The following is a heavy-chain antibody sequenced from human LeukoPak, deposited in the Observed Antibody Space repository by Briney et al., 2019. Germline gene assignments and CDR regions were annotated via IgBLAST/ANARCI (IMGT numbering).Heavy chain of an antibody. D-gene: IGHD3-22*01. V-gene: IGHV3-23*01. CDR3: AKDYYDSSGYYVSY. Sequence: GGSLRLSCAASGFTFSSYAMSWVRQAPGKGLEWASAISGSGGSTYYADSVKGRFTISRDNSKNTLYLQMNSLRAEDTAVYYCAKDYYDSSGYYVSYWGQGTLVTVSS. J-gene: IGHJ4*02. CDR2: ISGSGGST. CDR1: GFTFSSYA.